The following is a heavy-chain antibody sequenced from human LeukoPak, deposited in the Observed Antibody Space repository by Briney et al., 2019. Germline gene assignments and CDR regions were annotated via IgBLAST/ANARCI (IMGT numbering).Heavy chain of an antibody. J-gene: IGHJ4*02. CDR1: GFTFSSYA. D-gene: IGHD3-3*01. V-gene: IGHV3-30-3*01. CDR3: ATPGRYYDFWSGYPRAFDY. Sequence: GGSLRLSCAASGFTFSSYAMHWVRQAPGKGLEWVAVISYDGSNKYYADSVKGRFTTSRDNSKNTLYLQMNSLRAEDTAVYYCATPGRYYDFWSGYPRAFDYWGQGTLVTVSS. CDR2: ISYDGSNK.